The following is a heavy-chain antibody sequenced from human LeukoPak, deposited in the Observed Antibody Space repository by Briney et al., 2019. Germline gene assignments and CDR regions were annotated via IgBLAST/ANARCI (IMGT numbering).Heavy chain of an antibody. CDR1: GFTFSSYW. V-gene: IGHV3-74*01. Sequence: GGSLRLSCAASGFTFSSYWMHWVRQAPGKGLVWVSRINSDGSTTNYADSVKGRFTISRDNAKNSLYLQMNNLRTDDTAVYYCASHHGYTSTWPFDYWGQGTLVTVSS. CDR2: INSDGSTT. J-gene: IGHJ4*02. D-gene: IGHD6-13*01. CDR3: ASHHGYTSTWPFDY.